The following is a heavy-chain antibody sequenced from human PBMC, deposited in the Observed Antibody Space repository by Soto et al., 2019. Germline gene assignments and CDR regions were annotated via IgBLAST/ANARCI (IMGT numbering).Heavy chain of an antibody. V-gene: IGHV4-30-4*01. CDR3: ARDTLGGGWFDP. Sequence: SETLSLTCTVSGGSISSGDYYWSWIRQPPGKGLEWIGYIYYSGSTYYNPSLKSRVTISVDTSKNQFSLKLSSVTAADTAVYYCARDTLGGGWFDPWGQGTLVTVSS. CDR1: GGSISSGDYY. CDR2: IYYSGST. D-gene: IGHD3-16*01. J-gene: IGHJ5*02.